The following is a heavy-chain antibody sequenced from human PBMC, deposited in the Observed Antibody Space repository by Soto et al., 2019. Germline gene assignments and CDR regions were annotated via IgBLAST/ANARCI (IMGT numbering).Heavy chain of an antibody. D-gene: IGHD3-3*01. V-gene: IGHV1-18*04. Sequence: QIQLVQSEGEVRQPGASVRLSCKTSGYTFSSYGINWLRQAPGQGLEWMGWISTYNGDTHSAQNSEGRLSMTTDPLTSTAYLDLACLRPDDAAVYFCARDRLPGTGYSDFWGAGSRWFYPWGQGTLVAVSS. CDR3: ARDRLPGTGYSDFWGAGSRWFYP. CDR1: GYTFSSYG. CDR2: ISTYNGDT. J-gene: IGHJ5*02.